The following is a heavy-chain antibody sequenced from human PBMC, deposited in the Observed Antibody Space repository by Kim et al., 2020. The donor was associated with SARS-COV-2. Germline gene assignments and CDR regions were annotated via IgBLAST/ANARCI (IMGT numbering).Heavy chain of an antibody. CDR1: GFTFSSYG. CDR3: AKEVWIQLWFNYYGMDV. V-gene: IGHV3-30*18. CDR2: ISYDGSNK. Sequence: GSLRLSCAASGFTFSSYGMHWVRQAPGKGLEWVAVISYDGSNKYYADSVKGRFTISRDNSKNTLYLQMNSLRAEDTAVYYCAKEVWIQLWFNYYGMDVWGQGTTVTVSS. D-gene: IGHD5-18*01. J-gene: IGHJ6*02.